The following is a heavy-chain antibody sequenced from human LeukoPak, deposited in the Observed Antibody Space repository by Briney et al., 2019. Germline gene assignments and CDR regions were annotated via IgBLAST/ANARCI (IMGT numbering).Heavy chain of an antibody. CDR1: GGSISSYY. J-gene: IGHJ5*02. CDR2: IYYSGST. D-gene: IGHD1-26*01. Sequence: SETLSLTCTVSGGSISSYYWNWIRQPPGKGLEWIGYIYYSGSTNYNPSLKSRVTISVDTSKNQFSLKLSSVTAADTAVYYCARRVGANLKGNNWFDPWGQGTLVTVSS. CDR3: ARRVGANLKGNNWFDP. V-gene: IGHV4-59*08.